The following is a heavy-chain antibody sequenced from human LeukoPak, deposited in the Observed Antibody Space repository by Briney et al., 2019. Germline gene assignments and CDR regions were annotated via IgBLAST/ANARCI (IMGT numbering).Heavy chain of an antibody. CDR1: GFTFSSYG. CDR3: AKSIAVAGTIPDY. Sequence: GGSLRLSCAASGFTFSSYGMPWVRQAPGKGLEWVAVISYDGSNKYYADSVKGRFTISRDNSKNTLYLQMNSLRAEDTAVYYCAKSIAVAGTIPDYWGQGTLVTVSS. V-gene: IGHV3-30*18. CDR2: ISYDGSNK. D-gene: IGHD6-19*01. J-gene: IGHJ4*02.